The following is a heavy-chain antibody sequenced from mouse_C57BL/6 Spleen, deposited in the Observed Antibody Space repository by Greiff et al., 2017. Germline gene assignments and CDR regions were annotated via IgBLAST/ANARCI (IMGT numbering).Heavy chain of an antibody. CDR3: AKNDPDGYPDAY. V-gene: IGHV2-5*01. Sequence: VQLQESGPGLVQPSQSLSITCTVSGFSLTSYGVHWVRQSPGKGLEWLGVIWRGGSTDYNAAFMSRLSITKDNSKSQVFFKMNSLQADDTAIYYCAKNDPDGYPDAYWGQGTLVTVSA. CDR1: GFSLTSYG. D-gene: IGHD2-3*01. J-gene: IGHJ3*01. CDR2: IWRGGST.